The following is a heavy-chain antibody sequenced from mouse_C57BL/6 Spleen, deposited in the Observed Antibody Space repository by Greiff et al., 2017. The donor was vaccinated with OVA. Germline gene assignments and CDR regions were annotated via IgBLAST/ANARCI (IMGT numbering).Heavy chain of an antibody. CDR1: GFTFSDYG. CDR3: ARVDNYAMDY. CDR2: ISNLAYSI. J-gene: IGHJ4*01. Sequence: DVQLVESGGGLVQPGGSLKLSCAASGFTFSDYGMAWVRQAPRKGPEWVAFISNLAYSIYYADTVTGRFTISRENAKNTLYLEMSSLRSEDTAMYYCARVDNYAMDYWGQGTSVTVSS. V-gene: IGHV5-15*01.